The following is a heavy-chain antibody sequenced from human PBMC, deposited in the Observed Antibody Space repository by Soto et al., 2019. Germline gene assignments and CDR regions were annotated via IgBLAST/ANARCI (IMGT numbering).Heavy chain of an antibody. CDR3: ARHGSGSYYNTYYYAMDV. CDR1: GYSFTNYW. CDR2: IDPSDSYT. V-gene: IGHV5-10-1*01. Sequence: PGESLKISCEGSGYSFTNYWISWVRQMPGQGLEWMGRIDPSDSYTNYSPSFQGHVTISADKSITTAYLQWSSLKASDTAMYYCARHGSGSYYNTYYYAMDVWGQGTTVTVSS. J-gene: IGHJ6*02. D-gene: IGHD3-10*01.